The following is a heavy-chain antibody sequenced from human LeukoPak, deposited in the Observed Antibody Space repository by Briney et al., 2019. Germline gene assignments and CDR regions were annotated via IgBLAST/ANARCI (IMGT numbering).Heavy chain of an antibody. Sequence: ASVKVSCKASGYTFTSYAMNWVRQAPGQGLEWMGGIIPIFGTANYAQKFQGRVTITADESTSTAYMELSSLRPEDTAVYYCARGGSGSKFDYWGQGTLVTVSS. CDR2: IIPIFGTA. CDR3: ARGGSGSKFDY. V-gene: IGHV1-69*13. J-gene: IGHJ4*02. CDR1: GYTFTSYA. D-gene: IGHD6-19*01.